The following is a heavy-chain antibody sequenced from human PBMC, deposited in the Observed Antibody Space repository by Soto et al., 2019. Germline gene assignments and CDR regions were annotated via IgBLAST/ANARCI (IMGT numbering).Heavy chain of an antibody. V-gene: IGHV4-39*01. Sequence: SETLSLTCTVSGGSISSSSYYWGWIRQPPGKGLEWIGSIYYSGSTYYNPSLKSRVTISVDTSKNQFSLKLSSVTAADTAVYYCGTGPLTYYYGSGSYYNVDAFDIWGQGTMVTVSS. J-gene: IGHJ3*02. CDR2: IYYSGST. CDR1: GGSISSSSYY. D-gene: IGHD3-10*01. CDR3: GTGPLTYYYGSGSYYNVDAFDI.